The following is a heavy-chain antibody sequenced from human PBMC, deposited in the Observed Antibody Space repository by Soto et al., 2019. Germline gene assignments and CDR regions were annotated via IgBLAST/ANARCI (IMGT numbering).Heavy chain of an antibody. V-gene: IGHV3-49*04. CDR1: GFTFGDYA. CDR3: TRDPLYCTNGVCYIGYLDY. Sequence: PGGSLRLSCTASGFTFGDYAMSWVRQAPGKGLEWVGFIRSKAYGGTTEYAAPVKGRFTISRDDSKSIAYLQMNSLKTEDTAVYYCTRDPLYCTNGVCYIGYLDYWGQGTLVTVSS. J-gene: IGHJ4*02. CDR2: IRSKAYGGTT. D-gene: IGHD2-8*01.